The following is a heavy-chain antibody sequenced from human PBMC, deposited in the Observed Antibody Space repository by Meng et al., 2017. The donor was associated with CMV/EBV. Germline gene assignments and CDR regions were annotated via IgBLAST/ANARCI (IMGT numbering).Heavy chain of an antibody. Sequence: ASVKVSCKASGYTFTGYYMHWVRQAPGQGLEGMGWINPNSGGTNYAQKCQGRVTMTRDTSISTAYMELSRLRSDDTAVYYGARGIWFGEPGGMDVWGQGTTVTVSS. J-gene: IGHJ6*02. V-gene: IGHV1-2*02. CDR1: GYTFTGYY. CDR2: INPNSGGT. CDR3: ARGIWFGEPGGMDV. D-gene: IGHD3-10*01.